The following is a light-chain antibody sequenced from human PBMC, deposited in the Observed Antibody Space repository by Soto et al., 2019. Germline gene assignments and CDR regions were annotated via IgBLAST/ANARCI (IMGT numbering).Light chain of an antibody. CDR3: QQYNNWPQT. CDR2: GAS. Sequence: EVVVTQSPATLSVSPGERATLSCRASQSVSSSFAWYQQKPGQAPRLLIYGASTRATGIPARFSGSGSGTEFTLTISSLQSEDFAVYYCQQYNNWPQTFGQGTKVEIK. V-gene: IGKV3-15*01. CDR1: QSVSSS. J-gene: IGKJ1*01.